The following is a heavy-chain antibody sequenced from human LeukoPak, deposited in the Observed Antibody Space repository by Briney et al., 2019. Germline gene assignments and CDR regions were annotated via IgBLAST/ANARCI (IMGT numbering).Heavy chain of an antibody. CDR2: IRSKAYGGTT. CDR1: GFTFDDYA. D-gene: IGHD2-2*01. CDR3: TRDHIVVVPAAMRPYYYYGMDV. J-gene: IGHJ6*04. V-gene: IGHV3-49*04. Sequence: GGSLRLACTASGFTFDDYAMSWVRPAPGKGLEWVGFIRSKAYGGTTEYAASVKGRFTISRDDSKSIAYLQMNSLKTEDTAVYYCTRDHIVVVPAAMRPYYYYGMDVWGKGTTVTVSS.